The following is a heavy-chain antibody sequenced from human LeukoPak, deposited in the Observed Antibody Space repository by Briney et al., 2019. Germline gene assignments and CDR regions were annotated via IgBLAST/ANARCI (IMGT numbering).Heavy chain of an antibody. CDR1: GYSFTSYW. CDR3: ASGNYDFWSGYYRGYFDY. CDR2: IHPGDSDT. D-gene: IGHD3-3*01. Sequence: GESLKISCKGSGYSFTSYWIGWVRQMPGKGLEWMGIIHPGDSDTRYSPSFQGQVTISADKTISTAYLQWSGLRASDTAMYYCASGNYDFWSGYYRGYFDYWGQGTLVTVSS. J-gene: IGHJ4*02. V-gene: IGHV5-51*01.